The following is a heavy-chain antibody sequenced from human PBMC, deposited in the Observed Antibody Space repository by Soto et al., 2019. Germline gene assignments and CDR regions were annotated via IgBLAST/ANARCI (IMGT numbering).Heavy chain of an antibody. Sequence: VLLGESGGGLVQPGRSLRLSCAVSGFNFGNYAMHWVRQAPGKGLEWVAAINWNSDKVAYAGSVMGRFTIFRDSAKNSLHLQMNALTTEDTALYYCAKDKGGAPSYIDSWGQGILVTVSS. CDR1: GFNFGNYA. V-gene: IGHV3-9*01. D-gene: IGHD6-25*01. CDR3: AKDKGGAPSYIDS. CDR2: INWNSDKV. J-gene: IGHJ4*02.